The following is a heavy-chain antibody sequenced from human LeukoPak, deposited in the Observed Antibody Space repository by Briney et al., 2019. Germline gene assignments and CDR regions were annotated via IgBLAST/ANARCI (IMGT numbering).Heavy chain of an antibody. D-gene: IGHD3-22*01. CDR3: ARAAATHYDSSGYYPDAFDI. CDR1: GFTFSSYW. Sequence: GGCLRLSCAASGFTFSSYWMSWVRQAPGKGLEWVANIRQDESEKYYVDSVKGRFTISRDNAKNSLYLQMNSLRAEDTAVYYCARAAATHYDSSGYYPDAFDIWGQGTMVTVSS. V-gene: IGHV3-7*01. CDR2: IRQDESEK. J-gene: IGHJ3*02.